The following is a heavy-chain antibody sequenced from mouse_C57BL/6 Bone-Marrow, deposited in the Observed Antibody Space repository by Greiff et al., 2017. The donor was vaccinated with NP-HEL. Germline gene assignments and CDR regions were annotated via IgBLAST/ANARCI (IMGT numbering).Heavy chain of an antibody. CDR3: ASPITTVVGGYFDY. J-gene: IGHJ2*01. CDR2: IDPANGNT. V-gene: IGHV14-3*01. Sequence: EVQGVESVAELVRPGASVKLSCTASGFNIKNTYMHWVKQRPEQGLEWIGRIDPANGNTKYAPKFQGKATITADTSSNTAYLQLSSLTSEDTAIYYCASPITTVVGGYFDYWGQGTTLTVSS. CDR1: GFNIKNTY. D-gene: IGHD1-1*01.